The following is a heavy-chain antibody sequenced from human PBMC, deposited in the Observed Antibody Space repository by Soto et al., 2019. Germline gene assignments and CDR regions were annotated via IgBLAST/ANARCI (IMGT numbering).Heavy chain of an antibody. CDR3: ARGDTPMITGMDSFDI. CDR1: GFTFSRYW. D-gene: IGHD5-18*01. J-gene: IGHJ3*02. V-gene: IGHV3-7*01. CDR2: IKQDGTEK. Sequence: EVQLVESGGGLVQPGGSLRLSCAASGFTFSRYWRNWVRQAPGKGLEWVANIKQDGTEKNYVDSVKGRFTISRDNARNSLYLQMDSLRAEDTAVYFCARGDTPMITGMDSFDIWGQGTMVTVSS.